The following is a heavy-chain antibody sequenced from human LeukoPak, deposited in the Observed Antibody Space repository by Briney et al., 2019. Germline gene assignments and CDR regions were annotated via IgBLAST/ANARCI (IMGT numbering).Heavy chain of an antibody. V-gene: IGHV3-23*01. CDR2: ISRSGGST. CDR1: GFTFSSYA. D-gene: IGHD2/OR15-2a*01. J-gene: IGHJ4*02. CDR3: AKDSVETSSTWMRHLDY. Sequence: GGSLRLSCAASGFTFSSYAMNWARQAPGKGLEWVSAISRSGGSTNYADSVKGRFTIPRDNSKNTLYLQMNSLRAEDTAVYYCAKDSVETSSTWMRHLDYWGQGTLVTVSS.